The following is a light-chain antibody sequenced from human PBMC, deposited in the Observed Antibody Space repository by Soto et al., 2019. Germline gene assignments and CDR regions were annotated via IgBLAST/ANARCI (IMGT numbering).Light chain of an antibody. J-gene: IGLJ7*01. CDR3: SSFSHSNTLLR. CDR2: DVS. CDR1: SSDVGGYDY. V-gene: IGLV2-14*03. Sequence: QSALTQPASVSGSPGQSITISCTGTSSDVGGYDYVSWYQQYPGKAPKWMIYDVSNRPSGVSNRFSGSKSGNTASLTISGLQSEDEGDYYCSSFSHSNTLLRFGGGTQLTVL.